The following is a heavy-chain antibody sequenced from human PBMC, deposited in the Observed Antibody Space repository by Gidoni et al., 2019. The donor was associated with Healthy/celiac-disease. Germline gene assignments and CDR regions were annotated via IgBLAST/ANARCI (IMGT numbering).Heavy chain of an antibody. D-gene: IGHD2-2*01. Sequence: QVQLVQTGAEVKKPGASMKVSCKASGYTFTSYGISRGRQAPGQVREWMGWTSAYTVHTNYAQKLQVRVTMTTDTSTSTAYMELRSLRSAATAVYYCARDLGYCSSTSCYSRHYGIDVWGQGTTVTVSS. J-gene: IGHJ6*02. CDR1: GYTFTSYG. CDR2: TSAYTVHT. V-gene: IGHV1-18*01. CDR3: ARDLGYCSSTSCYSRHYGIDV.